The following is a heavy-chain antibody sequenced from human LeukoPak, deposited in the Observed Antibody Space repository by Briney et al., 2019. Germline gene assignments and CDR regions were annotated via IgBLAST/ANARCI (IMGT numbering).Heavy chain of an antibody. CDR3: ARGDYDSSGYYFYNWFDP. Sequence: ASVKVSCKASGYTFTGYYMHRVRQAPGQGLEWMGWINPNSGGTNYAQKFQGRVTMTRDTSISTAYMELSRLRSDDTAVYYCARGDYDSSGYYFYNWFDPWGQGTLVTVSS. V-gene: IGHV1-2*02. CDR2: INPNSGGT. D-gene: IGHD3-22*01. CDR1: GYTFTGYY. J-gene: IGHJ5*02.